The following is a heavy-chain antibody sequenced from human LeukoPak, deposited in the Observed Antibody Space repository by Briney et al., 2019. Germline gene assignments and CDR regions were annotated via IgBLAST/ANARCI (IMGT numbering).Heavy chain of an antibody. CDR2: IYYSGST. D-gene: IGHD6-19*01. CDR1: GGSISSSSYY. V-gene: IGHV4-39*01. J-gene: IGHJ4*02. Sequence: SETLSLTCTVSGGSISSSSYYWGWIRQPPGKGLEWIGSIYYSGSTYYNPSLKSRVTISVDTSKNQFSLKLSSGTAADTAVYYCARRSSGWYYFDYWGQGTLVTVSS. CDR3: ARRSSGWYYFDY.